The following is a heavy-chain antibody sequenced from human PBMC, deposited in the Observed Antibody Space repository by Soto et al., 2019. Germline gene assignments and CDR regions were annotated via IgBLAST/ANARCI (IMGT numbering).Heavy chain of an antibody. D-gene: IGHD2-8*02. J-gene: IGHJ5*02. CDR2: IFYTGST. CDR1: GGSISSGDYY. CDR3: ASVTRYCTGGGCNPNWFDP. V-gene: IGHV4-30-4*01. Sequence: QVQLQESGPGLVMPSQTLSLTCTVSGGSISSGDYYWSWIRQPPGKGLEWIGCIFYTGSTYYNPSLKRRITISVPTSKSQFSLKLTSVTAADTAVYYCASVTRYCTGGGCNPNWFDPWGQGTLVTVSS.